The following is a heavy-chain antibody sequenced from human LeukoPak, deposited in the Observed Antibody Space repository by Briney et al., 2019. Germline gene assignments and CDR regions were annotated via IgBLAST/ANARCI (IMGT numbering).Heavy chain of an antibody. D-gene: IGHD3-10*01. V-gene: IGHV1-8*01. CDR3: ARGRRMVRGVRNYYYYGMDV. Sequence: ASVKVSCKASGYTLTSYDINWVRQATGQGLEWMGWMNPNSGNTGYAQKFQGRVTMTRNTSISTAYMELSSLRSEDTAVYYCARGRRMVRGVRNYYYYGMDVWGQGTTVTVSS. CDR1: GYTLTSYD. J-gene: IGHJ6*02. CDR2: MNPNSGNT.